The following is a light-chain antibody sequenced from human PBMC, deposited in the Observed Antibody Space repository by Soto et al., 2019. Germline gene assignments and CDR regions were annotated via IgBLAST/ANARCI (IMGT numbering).Light chain of an antibody. CDR1: QSVSSSY. Sequence: EIVLTQSPGTLCLSPRERATLSCRDSQSVSSSYLAWYQQKPGQAPRLLIYGASSRATGIPDRFSGSGSGTDFTLTISGLQPEDFAVYYCQQYGTSPGTFGQGTKVDI. J-gene: IGKJ1*01. V-gene: IGKV3-20*01. CDR2: GAS. CDR3: QQYGTSPGT.